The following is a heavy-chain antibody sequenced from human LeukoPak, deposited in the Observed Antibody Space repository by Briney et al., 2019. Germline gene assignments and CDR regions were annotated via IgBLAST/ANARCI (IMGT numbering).Heavy chain of an antibody. V-gene: IGHV1-69*06. CDR1: GGTFSSYA. J-gene: IGHJ5*02. CDR3: ARDVDLGSYFDWFDP. D-gene: IGHD3-10*01. CDR2: IIPIFDTS. Sequence: ASVKVSCKASGGTFSSYAISWVRQAPGQGLEWMGGIIPIFDTSNYAQKFQGRVTITADKSTSTAYMELSSLRSEDTAVYYCARDVDLGSYFDWFDPWGQGTLVTVSS.